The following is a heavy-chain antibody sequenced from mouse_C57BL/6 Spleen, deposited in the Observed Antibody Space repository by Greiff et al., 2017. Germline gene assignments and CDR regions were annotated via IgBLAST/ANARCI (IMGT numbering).Heavy chain of an antibody. CDR2: IWSDGST. V-gene: IGHV2-6-1*01. J-gene: IGHJ4*01. CDR1: GFSLTSYG. CDR3: ARQYGYDEEAMDY. D-gene: IGHD2-2*01. Sequence: QVQLKESGPGLVAPSQSLSITCTVSGFSLTSYGVHWVRQPPGKGLEWLVVIWSDGSTTYNSALKSRLSISKDNSKSQVFLKMNSHQTDDTAMYYCARQYGYDEEAMDYWGQGTSVTVSS.